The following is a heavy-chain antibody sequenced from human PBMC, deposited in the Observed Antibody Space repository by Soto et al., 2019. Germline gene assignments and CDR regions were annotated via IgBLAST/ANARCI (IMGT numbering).Heavy chain of an antibody. CDR2: IIPIFGSA. Sequence: QVQLVQSGAEVKKPGSSVKVSCKASGGTFNSYSISWVRQAPGQGLEWMGGIIPIFGSANYAQKFQDRVTISADKSTNTAYMEVSSLRSEDTAVYYCARERGGDSSSSPWDVDSWGQGTLVTVSS. V-gene: IGHV1-69*06. CDR1: GGTFNSYS. J-gene: IGHJ4*02. D-gene: IGHD6-6*01. CDR3: ARERGGDSSSSPWDVDS.